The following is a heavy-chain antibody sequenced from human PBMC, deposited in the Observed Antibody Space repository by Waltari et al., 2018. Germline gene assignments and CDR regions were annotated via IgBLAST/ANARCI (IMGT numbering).Heavy chain of an antibody. CDR1: GGYISSSSSY. V-gene: IGHV4-39*01. Sequence: QLQLQESGPGLVKPSETLSLTCTVSGGYISSSSSYWGWIRQPPGKGLEWIGSIYYSGSTYYNPSLKSRVTISVDTSKNQFSLKLSSVTAADTAVYYCASGTGDHSLDAFDIWGQGTMVTVSS. D-gene: IGHD7-27*01. J-gene: IGHJ3*02. CDR3: ASGTGDHSLDAFDI. CDR2: IYYSGST.